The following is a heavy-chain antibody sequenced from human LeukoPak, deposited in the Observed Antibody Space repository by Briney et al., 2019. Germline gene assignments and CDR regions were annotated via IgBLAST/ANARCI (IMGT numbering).Heavy chain of an antibody. V-gene: IGHV4-30-2*01. CDR3: ARRGYSYGFDY. D-gene: IGHD5-18*01. Sequence: SGTLSLTCAVSGGSISSGGYSWSWIRQPPGKGLEWIGYIYHSGSTYYNPSLKSRVTISVDRSKNQFSLKLSSVTAADTAVYYCARRGYSYGFDYWGQGTLVTVSS. CDR2: IYHSGST. CDR1: GGSISSGGYS. J-gene: IGHJ4*02.